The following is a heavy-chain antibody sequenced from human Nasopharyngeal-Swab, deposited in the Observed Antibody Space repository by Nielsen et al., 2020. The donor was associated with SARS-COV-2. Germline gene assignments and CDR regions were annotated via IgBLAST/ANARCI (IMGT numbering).Heavy chain of an antibody. D-gene: IGHD5-12*01. Sequence: GESLKISCAASGFTFSSYAMHWVRQAPGKGLEWVAVISYDGSNKYYADSVKGRFTISRDNSKNTLYLQMNSLRAEDTAVYYCAKDRDSGDDSGEYYHYYGMDVWGQGTSVTVS. V-gene: IGHV3-30-3*01. CDR1: GFTFSSYA. CDR2: ISYDGSNK. CDR3: AKDRDSGDDSGEYYHYYGMDV. J-gene: IGHJ6*02.